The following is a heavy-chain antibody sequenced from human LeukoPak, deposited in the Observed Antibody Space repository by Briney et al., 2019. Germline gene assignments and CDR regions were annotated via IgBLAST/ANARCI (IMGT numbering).Heavy chain of an antibody. CDR1: GGSFSGYY. Sequence: SETLSLTCAVYGGSFSGYYWSWIRQPPGKGLEWIGEINHSGSTNYNPSLKSRVTISVDTSKNQFSLKLSSVTAADTAVYYCAGSGHDFDYWGQGTLVTVSS. CDR3: AGSGHDFDY. D-gene: IGHD5-12*01. V-gene: IGHV4-34*01. J-gene: IGHJ4*02. CDR2: INHSGST.